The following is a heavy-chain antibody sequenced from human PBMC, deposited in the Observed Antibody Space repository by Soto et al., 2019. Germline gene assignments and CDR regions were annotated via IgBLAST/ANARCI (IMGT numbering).Heavy chain of an antibody. D-gene: IGHD2-8*01. CDR3: AGRYCTNGVCYTNYYYYIDV. V-gene: IGHV3-23*01. J-gene: IGHJ6*03. CDR1: GFTFSTYA. Sequence: EVQLLESGGGLVQPGGSLRLSCAASGFTFSTYAMSWVRQAPGKGLEWVSTITTSGGNTYYADSVQGRFTISRDNSKNTLYRKINSLRAENTAVYYCAGRYCTNGVCYTNYYYYIDVGGKGTPVTVSS. CDR2: ITTSGGNT.